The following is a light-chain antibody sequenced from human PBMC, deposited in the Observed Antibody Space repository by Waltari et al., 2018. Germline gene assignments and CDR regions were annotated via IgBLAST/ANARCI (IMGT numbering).Light chain of an antibody. CDR3: QRYDSVPRT. V-gene: IGKV1-27*01. CDR1: QGIDNC. CDR2: GAF. Sequence: QMTQSPSSLSASVGDRVTITCRASQGIDNCLAWYQQKPGKVPRLLIYGAFTLQSGAPSRFSGSMSGTDFTLTITSLQPDDVATYYCQRYDSVPRTFGQGTKVEI. J-gene: IGKJ1*01.